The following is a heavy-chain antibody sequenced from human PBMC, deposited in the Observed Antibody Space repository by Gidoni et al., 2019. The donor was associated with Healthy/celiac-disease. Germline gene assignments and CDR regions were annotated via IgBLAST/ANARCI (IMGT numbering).Heavy chain of an antibody. CDR2: ISGSGGST. CDR3: AKPYYYDSSGYYSKYWYFDL. V-gene: IGHV3-23*01. Sequence: EVQLLESGGGLVQPGGSLRLSCAASGFTFSSYAMSWVRQAPGKGVGWVSAISGSGGSTYYADSVKGRFTISRDNSKNTLYLQMNSLRAEDTAVYYCAKPYYYDSSGYYSKYWYFDLWGRGTLVTVSS. D-gene: IGHD3-22*01. J-gene: IGHJ2*01. CDR1: GFTFSSYA.